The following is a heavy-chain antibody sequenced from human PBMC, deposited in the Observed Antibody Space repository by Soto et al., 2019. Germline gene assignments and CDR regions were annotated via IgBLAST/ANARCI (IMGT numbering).Heavy chain of an antibody. CDR2: ISTTSFTI. Sequence: PGGSLRLSCAASGFSFSTYNMDWVRQAPGKGPEWIAYISTTSFTIYYADSVKGRFTISRDNDRNSLYLEMNSLRDEDTAVYYCARDRCYDGTCYSASDSWGQGTLVTVS. V-gene: IGHV3-48*02. J-gene: IGHJ5*01. D-gene: IGHD2-15*01. CDR1: GFSFSTYN. CDR3: ARDRCYDGTCYSASDS.